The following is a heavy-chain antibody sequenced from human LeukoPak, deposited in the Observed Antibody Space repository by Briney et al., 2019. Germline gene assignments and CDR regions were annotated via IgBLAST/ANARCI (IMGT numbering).Heavy chain of an antibody. CDR3: ARDLVPGITMVRGVKRGALHAFDI. J-gene: IGHJ3*02. D-gene: IGHD3-10*01. V-gene: IGHV1-46*01. CDR1: GYTFTSYY. CDR2: INPSGGST. Sequence: ASVKVSCKASGYTFTSYYMHWVRQAPGQGLEWMGIINPSGGSTSYAQKFQGRVTMTRDMSTSTVYMELSSLRSEDTAVYYCARDLVPGITMVRGVKRGALHAFDIWGQGTMVTVSS.